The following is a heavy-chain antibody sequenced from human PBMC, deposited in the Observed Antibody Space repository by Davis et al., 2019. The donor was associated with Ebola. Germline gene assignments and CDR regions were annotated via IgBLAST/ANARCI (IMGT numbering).Heavy chain of an antibody. CDR3: ARREAASIDY. J-gene: IGHJ4*02. V-gene: IGHV3-74*01. D-gene: IGHD6-25*01. CDR1: GFIFSDYW. CDR2: ITNDGTRT. Sequence: PSKTLSLTCAASGFIFSDYWMNWVRQTPGKGLVWVSRITNDGTRTSYADSVQGRFTISRDNAKNTLFLQLNSLRVEDTAIYYCARREAASIDYWGQGTLVTVSS.